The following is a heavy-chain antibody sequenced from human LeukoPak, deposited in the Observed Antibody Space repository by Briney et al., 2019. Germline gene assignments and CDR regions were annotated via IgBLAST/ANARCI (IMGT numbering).Heavy chain of an antibody. D-gene: IGHD6-13*01. Sequence: GASVKVSCRASGYIFTNYGITWVRQAPGQGLEWMSWISANNGETNFAQKFQGRVTMMTDSSTSTAYMELRSLTSDDTAVYYCARASTRAAATGYEPWGQGSLVIVSS. CDR2: ISANNGET. V-gene: IGHV1-18*01. J-gene: IGHJ5*02. CDR1: GYIFTNYG. CDR3: ARASTRAAATGYEP.